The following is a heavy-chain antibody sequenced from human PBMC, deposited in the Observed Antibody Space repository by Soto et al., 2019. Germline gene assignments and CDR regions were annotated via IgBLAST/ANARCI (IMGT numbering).Heavy chain of an antibody. CDR3: ARTLLWFGELVEIYYMDV. CDR2: ISAYNGNT. Sequence: QVQLVQSGAEVKKPGASVKVSCKASGYTFTSYGISWVRQAPGQGLEWMGWISAYNGNTNYAQKLQGRVTMTTGTSTWTADVELRSLRSEDTAVYYCARTLLWFGELVEIYYMDVWGKGTTVTVSS. V-gene: IGHV1-18*01. CDR1: GYTFTSYG. D-gene: IGHD3-10*01. J-gene: IGHJ6*03.